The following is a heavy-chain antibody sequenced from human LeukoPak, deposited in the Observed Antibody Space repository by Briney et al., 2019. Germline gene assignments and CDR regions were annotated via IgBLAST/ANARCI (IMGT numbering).Heavy chain of an antibody. V-gene: IGHV3-7*01. J-gene: IGHJ4*02. D-gene: IGHD1-26*01. Sequence: GGSLRLSCAASGFTFSSYWMSWVRQAPGKGLEWVANVKEDGSQKNYVDSVKGRFTISRDNAKKSLCLQMISLRAEDTAVYYCARDRPSGSYDYWGQGALVTVSS. CDR1: GFTFSSYW. CDR2: VKEDGSQK. CDR3: ARDRPSGSYDY.